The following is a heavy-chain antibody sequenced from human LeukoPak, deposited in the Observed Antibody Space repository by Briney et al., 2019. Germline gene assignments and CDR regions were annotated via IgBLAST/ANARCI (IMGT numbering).Heavy chain of an antibody. CDR1: GYTFINHD. Sequence: ASVKVSCKAFGYTFINHDIDWVRQAPGQGLEWMGWMNSNTGKTGYAQKFRGRVTMTRDTSIDTAYMELSSLTSEDTAVYYCARGSGSNGRDWFDPWGQGTLVTVSS. CDR3: ARGSGSNGRDWFDP. J-gene: IGHJ5*02. V-gene: IGHV1-8*01. D-gene: IGHD3-22*01. CDR2: MNSNTGKT.